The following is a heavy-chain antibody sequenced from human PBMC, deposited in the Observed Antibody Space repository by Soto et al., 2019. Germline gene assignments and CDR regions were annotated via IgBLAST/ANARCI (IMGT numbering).Heavy chain of an antibody. J-gene: IGHJ5*02. Sequence: SETLSLTCTVSGGSISSSSYYWGWIRQPPGQGLEGIGSIYYSGSTYYNPSLKSRVTIAVDTSKNQFSLKLSSVNAADTAVYYCARERDPLDYYYDSSGYAYNWLDPWGQGTLVTVSS. V-gene: IGHV4-39*02. CDR3: ARERDPLDYYYDSSGYAYNWLDP. CDR2: IYYSGST. CDR1: GGSISSSSYY. D-gene: IGHD3-22*01.